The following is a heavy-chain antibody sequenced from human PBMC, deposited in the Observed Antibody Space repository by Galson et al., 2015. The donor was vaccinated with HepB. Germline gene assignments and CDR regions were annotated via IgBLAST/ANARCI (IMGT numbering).Heavy chain of an antibody. J-gene: IGHJ4*02. CDR2: INAGNGNT. CDR3: ARGEFFGVVMYDY. Sequence: SVKVSCKASGYTFTSYAMHWVRQAPGQRLEWMGWINAGNGNTKYSQKFQGRVTITRDTSASTAYMELSSLRSEDTAVYYCARGEFFGVVMYDYWGQGTLVTVSS. V-gene: IGHV1-3*01. D-gene: IGHD3-3*01. CDR1: GYTFTSYA.